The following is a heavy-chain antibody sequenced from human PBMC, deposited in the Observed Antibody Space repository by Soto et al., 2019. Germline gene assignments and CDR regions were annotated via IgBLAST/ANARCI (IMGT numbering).Heavy chain of an antibody. D-gene: IGHD3-10*01. V-gene: IGHV3-72*01. CDR3: ARTKSYGAYDV. J-gene: IGHJ3*01. Sequence: EVKLVESGGGLVQPGGSLRLSCAVSGFTLSDYYIDWVRQAPGKGLEWLARSRDKANSFSTDYAASVKGRLSISRDDSESSVFLQMNSLRTEDTGLYYCARTKSYGAYDVWGQGTVVIVSS. CDR1: GFTLSDYY. CDR2: SRDKANSFST.